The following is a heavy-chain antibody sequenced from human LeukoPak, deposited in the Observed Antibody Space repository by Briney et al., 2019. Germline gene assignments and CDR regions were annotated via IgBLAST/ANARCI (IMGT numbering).Heavy chain of an antibody. CDR1: GYTFTSYY. J-gene: IGHJ4*02. V-gene: IGHV1-46*01. Sequence: ASXKVSCKASGYTFTSYYMHWVRQAPGQGLEWMGIINPSGGSTSYAQKFQDRVTMTRDTSTSTVYMELSSLRSEDTAVYYCARDVRRTVDYWGQGTLVTVSS. D-gene: IGHD4-17*01. CDR2: INPSGGST. CDR3: ARDVRRTVDY.